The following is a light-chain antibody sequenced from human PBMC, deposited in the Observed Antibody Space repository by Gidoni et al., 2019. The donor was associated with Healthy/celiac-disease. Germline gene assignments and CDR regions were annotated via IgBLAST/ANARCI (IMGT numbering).Light chain of an antibody. J-gene: IGKJ4*01. CDR2: KAS. V-gene: IGKV1-5*03. Sequence: DIQMTQSPSTLSASVGDRVTITCRASQSISSWLAWYQQKPGKAPKLLIYKASSLESGVPSRFSGSGSGTEFTLTISSLQPDDFATYYCQQYNSYSQLTFXGXTKVEIK. CDR3: QQYNSYSQLT. CDR1: QSISSW.